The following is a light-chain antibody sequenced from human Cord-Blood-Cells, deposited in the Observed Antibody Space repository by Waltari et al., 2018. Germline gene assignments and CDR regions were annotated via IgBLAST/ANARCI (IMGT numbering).Light chain of an antibody. CDR3: NSRDSSGNHYV. CDR2: GKN. CDR1: SLRSYY. Sequence: SSELTQDPAVSVALGQTVRITCQGDSLRSYYASWYQQKPGQAPVLVIYGKNNRPSGIPDLFSGSSSGNTASLTSTGAQAEDEADYYCNSRDSSGNHYVFGTGTKVTVL. J-gene: IGLJ1*01. V-gene: IGLV3-19*01.